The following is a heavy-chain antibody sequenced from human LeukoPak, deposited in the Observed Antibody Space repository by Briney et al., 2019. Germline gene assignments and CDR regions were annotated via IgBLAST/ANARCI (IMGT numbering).Heavy chain of an antibody. CDR3: ARAPAGYNHKGDHLYYYGLDV. CDR1: GRSNHIHY. V-gene: IGHV4-59*07. CDR2: IYDSGTT. D-gene: IGHD5-24*01. J-gene: IGHJ6*02. Sequence: PSDPVSLICTLWGRSNHIHYATGPPQPRGKSPEWSGYIYDSGTTNYNPSLRRRLTISVDTSNNQFSLKLTSVTAADTAVYHCARAPAGYNHKGDHLYYYGLDVWGQGTTVTVSS.